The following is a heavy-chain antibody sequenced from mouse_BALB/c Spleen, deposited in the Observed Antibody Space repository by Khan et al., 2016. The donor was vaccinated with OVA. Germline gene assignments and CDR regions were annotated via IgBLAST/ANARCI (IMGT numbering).Heavy chain of an antibody. CDR3: TRDGIDY. V-gene: IGHV1-7*01. CDR2: INPTSGYT. CDR1: GYTFTTYW. Sequence: QVRLQQSGAELAKPGASVKMSCKASGYTFTTYWMHWIKQRPGQGLEWIGYINPTSGYTGYNEKFKDRATLSADKSSSTAYMQLTSLTSEDSAVYDCTRDGIDYWGQGTTLTVSS. D-gene: IGHD2-3*01. J-gene: IGHJ2*01.